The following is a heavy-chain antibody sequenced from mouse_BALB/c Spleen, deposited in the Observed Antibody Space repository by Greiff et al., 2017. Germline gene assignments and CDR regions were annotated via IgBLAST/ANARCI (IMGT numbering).Heavy chain of an antibody. V-gene: IGHV2-9*02. CDR2: IWAGGST. J-gene: IGHJ3*01. CDR3: ARDCGGDVTWFAD. CDR1: GFSFTRYG. Sequence: VQLQQSGPGLVAPSQTLSITCTVSGFSFTRYGVHWVRPPPGKGLEWLGVIWAGGSTNYNSDLMSSLSLSKDNSKSQVLLKMNSLQTDDTAMYYCARDCGGDVTWFADWGQGTLVTVSA.